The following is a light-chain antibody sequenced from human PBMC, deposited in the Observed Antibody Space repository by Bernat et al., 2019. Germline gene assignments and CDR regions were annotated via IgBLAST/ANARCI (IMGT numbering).Light chain of an antibody. J-gene: IGLJ3*02. Sequence: QSALTQPASVSGSPGQSITIACTGTSSDISGYKYVSWYQQHPGEAPKLMTYDVTNRPSGVSDRFSASKSGNTASLTISGLLAEDEADYYCSSYTSSRTWVFGGGTKLTVL. CDR3: SSYTSSRTWV. CDR1: SSDISGYKY. CDR2: DVT. V-gene: IGLV2-14*03.